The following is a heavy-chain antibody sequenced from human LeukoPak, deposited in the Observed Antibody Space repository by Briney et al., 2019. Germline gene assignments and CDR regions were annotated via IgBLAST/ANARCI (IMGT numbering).Heavy chain of an antibody. D-gene: IGHD6-19*01. Sequence: GVSLRLSCAASGFTFSSYAMSWVRQAPGKGLEWVSAISGSGGSTYYADSVKGRFTISRDNSKNTLYLQMNSLRAEDTAVYYCAKARELGQWLVLEYFQHWGQGTLVTVSS. J-gene: IGHJ1*01. V-gene: IGHV3-23*01. CDR3: AKARELGQWLVLEYFQH. CDR1: GFTFSSYA. CDR2: ISGSGGST.